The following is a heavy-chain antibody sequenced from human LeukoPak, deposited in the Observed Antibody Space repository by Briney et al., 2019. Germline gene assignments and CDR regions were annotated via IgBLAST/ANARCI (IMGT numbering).Heavy chain of an antibody. Sequence: GGSLRLSCAASGFTFSSYSMNWVRQAPGKGLEWVSSISSSCSYIYYADSVKGRFTISRDNAKNSLYLQMNSLRAEDTAVYYCAREGHQLWSTGNKYYFGYWGQGTLVTVSS. D-gene: IGHD5-18*01. CDR1: GFTFSSYS. CDR2: ISSSCSYI. V-gene: IGHV3-21*01. CDR3: AREGHQLWSTGNKYYFGY. J-gene: IGHJ4*02.